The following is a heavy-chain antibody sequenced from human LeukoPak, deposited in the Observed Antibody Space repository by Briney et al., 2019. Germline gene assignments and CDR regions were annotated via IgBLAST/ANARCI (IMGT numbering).Heavy chain of an antibody. V-gene: IGHV3-21*01. D-gene: IGHD6-13*01. CDR3: EREKEQQLVSFDY. CDR2: ISSSSSYI. J-gene: IGHJ4*02. Sequence: GGSLRLSCAASGFTFSSYSMNWVRQAPGKGLGWGSSISSSSSYIYYADSVKGRFTISRDNDKNSLYLQMNSLRAEDTAVYYCEREKEQQLVSFDYWGQGTLVTVSS. CDR1: GFTFSSYS.